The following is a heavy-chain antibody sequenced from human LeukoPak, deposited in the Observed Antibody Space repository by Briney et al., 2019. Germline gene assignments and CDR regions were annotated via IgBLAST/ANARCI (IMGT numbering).Heavy chain of an antibody. CDR2: IYYSGST. J-gene: IGHJ5*02. Sequence: SETLSLTCTVSGGSISSYYWSWIRQPPGKGLEWIGYIYYSGSTNYNPSLKSRVTISVDTSKNQFSLKLSSVTAADTAVYYCARDDCSSTSCQNWFDPWGQGTLVTVSS. CDR1: GGSISSYY. V-gene: IGHV4-59*12. D-gene: IGHD2-2*01. CDR3: ARDDCSSTSCQNWFDP.